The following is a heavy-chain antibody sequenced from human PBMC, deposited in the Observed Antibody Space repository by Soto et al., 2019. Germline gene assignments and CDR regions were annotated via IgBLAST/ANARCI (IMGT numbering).Heavy chain of an antibody. CDR2: FDPEDGET. CDR1: GYTVTELS. J-gene: IGHJ1*01. D-gene: IGHD6-19*01. Sequence: ASVKVSCKVSGYTVTELSMHWVRQAPGKGLEWMGGFDPEDGETIYAQKFQGRVTMTEDTSTDTAYMELSSLRSEDTAVYYCATDRGYSSGWFTYFQHWGQGTLVTVSS. V-gene: IGHV1-24*01. CDR3: ATDRGYSSGWFTYFQH.